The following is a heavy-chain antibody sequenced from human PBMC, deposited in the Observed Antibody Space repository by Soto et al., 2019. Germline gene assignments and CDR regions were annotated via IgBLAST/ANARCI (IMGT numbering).Heavy chain of an antibody. D-gene: IGHD3-10*01. CDR3: AKVKGFSDGFPEGNALDY. J-gene: IGHJ4*02. V-gene: IGHV3-23*01. Sequence: EVQLSESGGGLVQPGGSLRLSCAASGLSFSSYAMSWVRQAPGKGLEWVSVISGGGGSTYYADSVKGRFTISRDNSKNTLYLQMNSLRAEDTAVFYCAKVKGFSDGFPEGNALDYWGQGTLVTVSS. CDR1: GLSFSSYA. CDR2: ISGGGGST.